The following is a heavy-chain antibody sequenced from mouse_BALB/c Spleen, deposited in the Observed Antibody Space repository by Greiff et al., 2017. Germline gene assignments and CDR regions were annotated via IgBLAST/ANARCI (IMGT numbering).Heavy chain of an antibody. CDR1: GYAFSSSW. V-gene: IGHV1-82*01. CDR2: IYPGDGDT. CDR3: ARSEDYGSRMYYFDY. Sequence: QVQLQQSGPELVKPGASVKISCKASGYAFSSSWMNWVKQRPGQGLEWIGRIYPGDGDTNYNGKFKGKATLTADKSSSTAYMQLSSLTSVDSAVYFCARSEDYGSRMYYFDYWGQGTTLTVSS. D-gene: IGHD1-1*01. J-gene: IGHJ2*01.